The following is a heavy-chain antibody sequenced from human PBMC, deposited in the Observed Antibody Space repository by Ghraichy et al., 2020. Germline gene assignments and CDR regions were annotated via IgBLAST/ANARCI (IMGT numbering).Heavy chain of an antibody. J-gene: IGHJ4*02. CDR2: IYHSGST. V-gene: IGHV4-30-2*01. Sequence: SETLSLTCTVSGGSISNGGYSWSWIRQPPGKGLEWIGYIYHSGSTFYNPSLKSRVTISIDRSKNQFSLKLSSVTAADTAVYYCAARNDFGSGYCFDYWGQGTLVTVSS. CDR3: AARNDFGSGYCFDY. D-gene: IGHD3-3*01. CDR1: GGSISNGGYS.